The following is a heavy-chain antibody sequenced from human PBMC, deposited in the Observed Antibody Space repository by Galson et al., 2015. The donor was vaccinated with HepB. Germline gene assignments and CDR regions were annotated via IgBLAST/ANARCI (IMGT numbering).Heavy chain of an antibody. V-gene: IGHV3-66*01. D-gene: IGHD3-16*01. CDR3: AVRGTPGGFDF. J-gene: IGHJ3*01. CDR1: GFTVSGTY. Sequence: SLRLSCAASGFTVSGTYMIWVRQAPGKGLECVSLIESGDKKYYIDSVKGRFTISRDNSLNTMSLQLNSLRAEDSGVYYCAVRGTPGGFDFWGQGTMVTVSS. CDR2: IESGDKK.